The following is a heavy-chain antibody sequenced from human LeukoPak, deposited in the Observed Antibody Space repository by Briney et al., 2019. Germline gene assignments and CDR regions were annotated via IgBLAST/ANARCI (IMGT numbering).Heavy chain of an antibody. D-gene: IGHD5-24*01. CDR3: ARGPVEMATMTYFDD. Sequence: PGGSLRLSCAASGFTFSSYAMHWVRQAPGKGLEWVAVISYDGSNKDYADSVKGRFTISRDNSKNTLYLQMNSLRAEDTAVYYCARGPVEMATMTYFDDWGQGTLVTVSS. CDR2: ISYDGSNK. J-gene: IGHJ4*02. V-gene: IGHV3-30-3*01. CDR1: GFTFSSYA.